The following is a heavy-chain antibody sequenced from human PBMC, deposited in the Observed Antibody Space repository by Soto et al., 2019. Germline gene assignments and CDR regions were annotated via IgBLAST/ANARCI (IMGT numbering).Heavy chain of an antibody. V-gene: IGHV3-48*02. CDR3: ARDAPETYYYYGMDV. J-gene: IGHJ6*02. Sequence: PGGSLRLSCAASGFTFSSYSMNWVRQAPGKGLEWVSYISSSSSTIYYADSVKGRFTISRDNAKNSLYLQMNSLRDEDTAVYYCARDAPETYYYYGMDVWGQGTTVTVSS. CDR2: ISSSSSTI. CDR1: GFTFSSYS.